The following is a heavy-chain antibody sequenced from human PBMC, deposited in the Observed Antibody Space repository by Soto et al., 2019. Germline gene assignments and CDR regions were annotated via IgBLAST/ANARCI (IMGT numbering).Heavy chain of an antibody. Sequence: QVQLQESGPGLVKPSETLSLTCTVSGGSISSYYWSWIRQPAGKGLEWVGRIYTSGSSNYNPSLTRRVTMSVDTSKNQFSLKLSSVTAADTAVYYCARVGVAATFDYWGQGTLVTVSS. CDR2: IYTSGSS. CDR1: GGSISSYY. D-gene: IGHD2-15*01. V-gene: IGHV4-4*07. CDR3: ARVGVAATFDY. J-gene: IGHJ4*02.